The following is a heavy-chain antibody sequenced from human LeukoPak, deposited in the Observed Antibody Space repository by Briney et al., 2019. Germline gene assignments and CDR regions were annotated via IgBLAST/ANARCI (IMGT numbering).Heavy chain of an antibody. CDR3: ARDGFGAAADPIDY. Sequence: GASVKLSCKASGYTFTGYYMHWVRQAPGQGREWMGWINPNSGGTNYAQKLQGRVTMTRDTSISTAYMELSRLRSDDTAVYYCARDGFGAAADPIDYWGQGTLVTVSS. CDR1: GYTFTGYY. CDR2: INPNSGGT. V-gene: IGHV1-2*02. J-gene: IGHJ4*02. D-gene: IGHD6-13*01.